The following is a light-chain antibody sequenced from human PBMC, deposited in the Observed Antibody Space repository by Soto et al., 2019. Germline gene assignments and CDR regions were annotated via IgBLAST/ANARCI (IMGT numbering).Light chain of an antibody. Sequence: QSALTQPASVSGSPGQSITISCTGTSSDVGGYNYVSWYQQQPGKAPKLMIYEVSNRPSGVSNRFSGSKSDNTASLTISGLQAEDEADYYCSSYRSGNTWVFGGGTKLTVL. CDR3: SSYRSGNTWV. J-gene: IGLJ3*02. CDR2: EVS. CDR1: SSDVGGYNY. V-gene: IGLV2-14*01.